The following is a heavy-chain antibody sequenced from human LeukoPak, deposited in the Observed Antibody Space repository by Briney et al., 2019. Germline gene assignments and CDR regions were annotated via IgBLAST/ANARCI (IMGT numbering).Heavy chain of an antibody. J-gene: IGHJ4*02. Sequence: GGSLRLSCAASGFTFSIYGIHWVRQAPGKGLEWVTFIQWDGSNKYYADSVKGRSTISRDNSKNTVYLQMNSLRTEDTAVYYCAKRGQDSGSSSLDFGGQGTLVTVSS. CDR2: IQWDGSNK. CDR1: GFTFSIYG. CDR3: AKRGQDSGSSSLDF. V-gene: IGHV3-30*02. D-gene: IGHD1-26*01.